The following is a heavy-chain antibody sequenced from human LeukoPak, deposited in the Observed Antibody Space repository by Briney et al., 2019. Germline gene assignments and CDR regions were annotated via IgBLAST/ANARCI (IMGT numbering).Heavy chain of an antibody. V-gene: IGHV4-31*03. CDR1: GGSISSGGYY. J-gene: IGHJ4*02. D-gene: IGHD3-22*01. CDR2: IYYSGST. CDR3: ARYLKGHYDSSGYLDY. Sequence: SQTLSLTCTVSGGSISSGGYYWSWIRQHPGKGLEWIGYIYYSGSTYYNPPLKSRVTISVDTSKNQFSLELSSVTAADTAVYYCARYLKGHYDSSGYLDYWGQGTLVTVSS.